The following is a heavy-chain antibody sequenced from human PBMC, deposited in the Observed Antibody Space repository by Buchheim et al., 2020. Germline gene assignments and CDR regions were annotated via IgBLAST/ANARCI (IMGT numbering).Heavy chain of an antibody. CDR3: AGWDRATYYFDS. CDR1: GVSITTTKW. D-gene: IGHD1-26*01. CDR2: IWHSGSA. J-gene: IGHJ4*02. Sequence: QAQLQESGPGLVKPSGTLSLTCAVSGVSITTTKWWAWFRQPPGKGLEWIAEIWHSGSANYSQSLKSRLSISVDKSANQFSLRLTSVTAADTAVYYCAGWDRATYYFDSWGQGTL. V-gene: IGHV4-4*02.